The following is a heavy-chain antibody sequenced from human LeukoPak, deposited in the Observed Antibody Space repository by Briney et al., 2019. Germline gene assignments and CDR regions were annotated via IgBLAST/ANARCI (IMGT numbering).Heavy chain of an antibody. Sequence: ASVKVSCKASGYTFTGYYMHWVRQAPGQGLEWMGRINPNSGGANYAQKFQGRVTMTRDTSISTAYMELSRLRSDDTAVYYCASESPGAEQLVQDAFDTWGQGTMVTVSS. CDR2: INPNSGGA. J-gene: IGHJ3*02. D-gene: IGHD6-13*01. CDR3: ASESPGAEQLVQDAFDT. CDR1: GYTFTGYY. V-gene: IGHV1-2*06.